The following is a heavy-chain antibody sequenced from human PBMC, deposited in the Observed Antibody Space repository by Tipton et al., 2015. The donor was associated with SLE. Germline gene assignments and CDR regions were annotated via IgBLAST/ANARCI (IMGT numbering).Heavy chain of an antibody. D-gene: IGHD5-12*01. CDR1: GGSMSSYY. Sequence: TLSLTCTVSGGSMSSYYWSWIRQSPGRGLEWIAYIYYSESNTESTNYNPSLKSRVTISVDTSKNQFSLKLSSVTAADTAMYYCASVYGGGYADYWGQGTLVSVSS. V-gene: IGHV4-59*12. J-gene: IGHJ4*02. CDR2: IYYSESNTEST. CDR3: ASVYGGGYADY.